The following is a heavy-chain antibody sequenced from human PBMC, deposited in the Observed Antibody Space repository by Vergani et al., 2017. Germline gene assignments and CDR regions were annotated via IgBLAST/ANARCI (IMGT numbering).Heavy chain of an antibody. CDR3: AGAYCSGGSCYSRRYFDY. CDR2: IYYSGST. J-gene: IGHJ4*02. CDR1: GGSISSYY. D-gene: IGHD2-15*01. Sequence: QVQLQESGPGLVKPSETLSLTCTVSGGSISSYYWSWIRQPPGKGLEWIGYIYYSGSTNYNPSLKSRVTISVDTSKNPFSLKLSSVTAADTAVYYCAGAYCSGGSCYSRRYFDYWGQGTLVTVSS. V-gene: IGHV4-59*01.